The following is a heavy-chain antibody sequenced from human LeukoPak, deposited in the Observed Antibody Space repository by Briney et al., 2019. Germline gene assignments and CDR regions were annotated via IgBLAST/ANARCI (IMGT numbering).Heavy chain of an antibody. J-gene: IGHJ3*02. CDR2: ISGSGGST. CDR1: GFTFSSYG. CDR3: AKDRDPDIGYCSGGSCLDAFDI. V-gene: IGHV3-23*01. D-gene: IGHD2-15*01. Sequence: GGSLRLSCAASGFTFSSYGMSWVRQAPGKGLEWVSAISGSGGSTYYADSVKGRFTISRDNSKNTLYLQMNSLRAEDTAVYYCAKDRDPDIGYCSGGSCLDAFDIWGQGTMVTVSS.